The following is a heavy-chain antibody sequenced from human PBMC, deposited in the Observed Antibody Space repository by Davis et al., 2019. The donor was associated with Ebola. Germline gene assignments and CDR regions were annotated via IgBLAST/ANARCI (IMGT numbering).Heavy chain of an antibody. Sequence: SQTLSLTCAISGDSVSSNSAAWNWIRQSPSRGLEWLGRTYYRSKWYNDYAVSVKSRITINPDTSKNQFSLQLNSVTPEDTAVYYCAKAYSGSHLLGTRSYYYGMDVWGQGTTVTVSS. V-gene: IGHV6-1*01. J-gene: IGHJ6*02. CDR1: GDSVSSNSAA. CDR2: TYYRSKWYN. CDR3: AKAYSGSHLLGTRSYYYGMDV. D-gene: IGHD1-26*01.